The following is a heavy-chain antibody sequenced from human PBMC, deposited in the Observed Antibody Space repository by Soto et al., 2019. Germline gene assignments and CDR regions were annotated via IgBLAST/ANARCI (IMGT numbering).Heavy chain of an antibody. CDR2: IYHSGRS. CDR3: ARGGQYNWNYGWFDP. Sequence: LSLTCAVSAYSITSGYYWGWIRQPPGKGLEWIASIYHSGRSYYNPSLKSRVTISVDTSKNHFSLKLSSVTAADTAVYYCARGGQYNWNYGWFDPWGQGTLVTVSS. V-gene: IGHV4-38-2*01. D-gene: IGHD1-7*01. CDR1: AYSITSGYY. J-gene: IGHJ5*02.